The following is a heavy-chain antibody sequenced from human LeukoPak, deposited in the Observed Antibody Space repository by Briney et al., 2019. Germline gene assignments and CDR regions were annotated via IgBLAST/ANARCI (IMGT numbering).Heavy chain of an antibody. J-gene: IGHJ4*02. CDR3: ARANIAVAGPFDY. CDR1: DFSISGGYY. CDR2: INHSGST. V-gene: IGHV4-34*01. D-gene: IGHD6-19*01. Sequence: SETLSLTCTVSDFSISGGYYWSWIRQPPGKGLEWIGEINHSGSTNYNPSLKSRVTISVDTSKNQFSLQLNSVTPEDTAVYYCARANIAVAGPFDYWGQGTLVTVSS.